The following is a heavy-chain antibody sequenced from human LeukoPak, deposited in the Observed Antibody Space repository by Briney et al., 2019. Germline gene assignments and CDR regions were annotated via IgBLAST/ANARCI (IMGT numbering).Heavy chain of an antibody. V-gene: IGHV3-48*03. CDR1: GFTFSSYE. Sequence: PGGSLRLSYAASGFTFSSYEMNWVRQAPGQGLEWVSYISSSGNAIYYADSVKGRFTISRDNAKNSLYLQMNSLRAEDTAVYYCARIGYGVSFDYWGQGTLVTVSS. J-gene: IGHJ4*02. D-gene: IGHD4/OR15-4a*01. CDR2: ISSSGNAI. CDR3: ARIGYGVSFDY.